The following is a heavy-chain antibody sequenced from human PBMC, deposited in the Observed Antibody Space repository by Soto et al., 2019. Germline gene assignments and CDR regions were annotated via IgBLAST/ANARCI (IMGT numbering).Heavy chain of an antibody. CDR1: GGSISSGGYY. CDR3: ARAGELSDYFDY. V-gene: IGHV4-31*02. CDR2: IYYSGST. D-gene: IGHD3-16*02. Sequence: SETLSLTCTVSGGSISSGGYYWSWIRQHPGKGLEWIGYIYYSGSTYYNPSLKSRVTISVDTSKNQFSLKLSSVTAADTAVYYCARAGELSDYFDYWGQGTLVTVSS. J-gene: IGHJ4*02.